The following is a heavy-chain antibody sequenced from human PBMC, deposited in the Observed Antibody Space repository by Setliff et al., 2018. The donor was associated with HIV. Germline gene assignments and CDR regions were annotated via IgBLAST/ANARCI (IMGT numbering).Heavy chain of an antibody. CDR2: IYWDDDK. D-gene: IGHD3-22*01. Sequence: SGPTLVTPPPPLTLTCTFSVFSLSTSGVGVGWIRQPPGKALEWLALIYWDDDKRYSPSLQSRLTVTKDTSKNQVALTMTNLDPVDTATYYCAHTQNYYDSSGYFSDYLGQGTLVTVSS. J-gene: IGHJ4*02. CDR1: VFSLSTSGVG. V-gene: IGHV2-5*02. CDR3: AHTQNYYDSSGYFSDY.